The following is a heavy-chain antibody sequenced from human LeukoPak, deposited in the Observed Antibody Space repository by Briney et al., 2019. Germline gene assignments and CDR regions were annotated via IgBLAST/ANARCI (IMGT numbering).Heavy chain of an antibody. V-gene: IGHV1-8*01. CDR1: GYTFTNYD. D-gene: IGHD2-21*02. CDR2: MNPNSGST. Sequence: ASVKVSCKASGYTFTNYDINWVQQAPGQGLEWMGWMNPNSGSTGYTQKFQGRITMTRNTSITTAYMELSSLRSEDTAVYYCARYRVKVMTAMAYYFDYWGQGTLVTVSS. CDR3: ARYRVKVMTAMAYYFDY. J-gene: IGHJ4*02.